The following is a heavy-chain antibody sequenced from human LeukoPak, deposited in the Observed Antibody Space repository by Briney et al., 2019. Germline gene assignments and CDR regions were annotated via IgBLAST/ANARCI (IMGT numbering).Heavy chain of an antibody. J-gene: IGHJ2*01. CDR2: ISGSGGST. V-gene: IGHV3-23*01. D-gene: IGHD2-8*01. CDR1: GFTFSSYA. CDR3: AKSADDIPAPDWYFDL. Sequence: GGSLRLSCAASGFTFSSYAMSWVRQAPGKGLEWVSAISGSGGSTYYADSVKGRFTIFRDNSKNTLYLQMNSLRAEDTAVYYCAKSADDIPAPDWYFDLWGRGTLVTVSS.